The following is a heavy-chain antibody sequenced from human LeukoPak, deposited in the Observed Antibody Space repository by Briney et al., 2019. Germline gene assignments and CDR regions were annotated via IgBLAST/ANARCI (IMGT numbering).Heavy chain of an antibody. V-gene: IGHV4-59*01. D-gene: IGHD6-13*01. CDR3: ARDPGQQLPFGYFDC. Sequence: TSETLSLTCTVSGGSISSYYWSWIRQPPGKGLEWIGYIYYSGSTNYNPSLKSRVTISVDTSKNQFSLKLSSVTAADTAVYYCARDPGQQLPFGYFDCWGQGTLVTVSS. CDR2: IYYSGST. CDR1: GGSISSYY. J-gene: IGHJ4*02.